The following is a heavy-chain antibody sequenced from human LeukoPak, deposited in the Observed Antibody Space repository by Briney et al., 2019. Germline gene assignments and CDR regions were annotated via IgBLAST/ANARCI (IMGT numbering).Heavy chain of an antibody. CDR2: ISSSSSYI. Sequence: GGSLRLSCEASGFTFRSYSMNWVRQAPGKGLEWVSSISSSSSYIYYADSVKGRSTISRDNAKNSLYLQMSSLRADDTAVYYCARDIVTAMVDYWGQGTLVTVSS. CDR3: ARDIVTAMVDY. V-gene: IGHV3-21*01. D-gene: IGHD5-12*01. J-gene: IGHJ4*02. CDR1: GFTFRSYS.